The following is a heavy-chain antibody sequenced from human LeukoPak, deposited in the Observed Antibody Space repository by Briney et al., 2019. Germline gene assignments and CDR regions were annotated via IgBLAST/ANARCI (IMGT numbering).Heavy chain of an antibody. CDR3: AKDRRYCSGGYCYSGVFDY. CDR2: ISGSGGIT. D-gene: IGHD2-15*01. CDR1: GLTLSDAL. J-gene: IGHJ4*02. Sequence: PGGSLRLSCVASGLTLSDALVSWVRQAPGKGLEWVSSISGSGGITYYADSVKGRFTISRDDSENTLYLQMNSLRADDTAVYYCAKDRRYCSGGYCYSGVFDYWGQGTLVSVSS. V-gene: IGHV3-23*01.